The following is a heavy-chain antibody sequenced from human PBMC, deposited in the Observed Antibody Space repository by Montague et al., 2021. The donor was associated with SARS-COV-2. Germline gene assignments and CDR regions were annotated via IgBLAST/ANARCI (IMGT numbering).Heavy chain of an antibody. Sequence: SETLSLTCTVSGGSISSSSYYWGWIRQPPGKGLEWIGSIYYSGSTYYNPSLKSRVTISVDTSKNQFSLKLSSVTAADTAVYYCARLGSGSYYTLYYWGQGTLVTVSS. D-gene: IGHD3-10*01. J-gene: IGHJ4*02. CDR2: IYYSGST. CDR3: ARLGSGSYYTLYY. V-gene: IGHV4-39*01. CDR1: GGSISSSSYY.